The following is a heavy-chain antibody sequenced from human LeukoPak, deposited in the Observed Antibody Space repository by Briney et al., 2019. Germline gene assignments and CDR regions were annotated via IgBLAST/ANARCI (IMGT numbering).Heavy chain of an antibody. V-gene: IGHV4-31*03. D-gene: IGHD7-27*01. J-gene: IGHJ4*02. CDR2: IYYSGTT. CDR1: GGSITSGGYY. Sequence: SQTLSLTCTVSGGSITSGGYYWSWIRLLPGKGLEWIGYIYYSGTTSYNPSLKSRLTISLDTSENQFSLKLSSVTAADTAVYYCARGSTGDKSNNWGQGTLVTVSS. CDR3: ARGSTGDKSNN.